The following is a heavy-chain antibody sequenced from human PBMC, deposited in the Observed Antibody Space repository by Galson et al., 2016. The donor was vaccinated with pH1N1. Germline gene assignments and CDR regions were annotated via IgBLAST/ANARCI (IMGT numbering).Heavy chain of an antibody. D-gene: IGHD2-15*01. CDR3: ARQVIASPRGFALDY. V-gene: IGHV4-4*07. CDR2: IFTSGST. CDR1: GGSINNYY. Sequence: ETLSLTCSASGGSINNYYWSWIRQPAGKGLEWIGRIFTSGSTHYNPSLKSRVTISVDKTKNQSSLRLNSVTAADTAVYYCARQVIASPRGFALDYWGQGTLVTVSS. J-gene: IGHJ4*02.